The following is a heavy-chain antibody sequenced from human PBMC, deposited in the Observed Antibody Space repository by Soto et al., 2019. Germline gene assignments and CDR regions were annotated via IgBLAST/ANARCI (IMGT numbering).Heavy chain of an antibody. CDR2: INTGNGNT. Sequence: ASVKISCKASGYSFTTHAMIWVRQAPGQRPEWMGWINTGNGNTRYSPKFQGRVNITRDTSASTAYMELSSLKSEDTAVYYCARGEQLYHYYYGMEVWGEGSTVTVSS. CDR3: ARGEQLYHYYYGMEV. V-gene: IGHV1-3*04. J-gene: IGHJ6*04. CDR1: GYSFTTHA.